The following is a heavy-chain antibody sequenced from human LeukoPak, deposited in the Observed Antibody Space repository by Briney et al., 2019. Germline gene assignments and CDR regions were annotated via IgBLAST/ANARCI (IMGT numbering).Heavy chain of an antibody. CDR3: ARKHYYDSSGFFPPMDY. CDR2: ISGGGGGT. J-gene: IGHJ4*02. V-gene: IGHV3-23*01. Sequence: GGSLRLSCAASGFTFSTYAMSWVRQAPGKGLQWVSAISGGGGGTYYADSVKGRFTISRDNSKNTLYRQMNSLRAEDTAVYYCARKHYYDSSGFFPPMDYWGQGTLVTVSS. CDR1: GFTFSTYA. D-gene: IGHD3-22*01.